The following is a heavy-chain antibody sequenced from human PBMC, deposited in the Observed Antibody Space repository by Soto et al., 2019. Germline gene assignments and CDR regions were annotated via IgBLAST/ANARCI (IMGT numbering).Heavy chain of an antibody. CDR3: AIDYRSGWCLDY. V-gene: IGHV3-30-3*01. CDR1: GFFFGREA. D-gene: IGHD6-19*01. CDR2: ISYDESNK. Sequence: QVQLVESGGGVVQPGGSLRLSCAGSGFFFGREAMHWVRQSPGKGLEWVAAISYDESNKAYEESVRGRFTISSDNSKNTRHVQKLSLPADDSAVYYYAIDYRSGWCLDYWGQGTLVTVSS. J-gene: IGHJ4*02.